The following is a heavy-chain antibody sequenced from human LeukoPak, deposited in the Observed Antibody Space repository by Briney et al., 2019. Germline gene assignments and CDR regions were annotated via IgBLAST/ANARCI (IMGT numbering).Heavy chain of an antibody. D-gene: IGHD6-6*01. V-gene: IGHV3-30*02. J-gene: IGHJ6*03. CDR3: AREYSSSSGLDYYYYMDV. Sequence: GGSLRLSCAASGFTFSSYGMHWVRQAPGKGLEWVAFIRYDGNNKNYADSVRGRFTISRDNSKNTVYLQMNSLRAEDTAVYYCAREYSSSSGLDYYYYMDVWGKGTTVTVSS. CDR1: GFTFSSYG. CDR2: IRYDGNNK.